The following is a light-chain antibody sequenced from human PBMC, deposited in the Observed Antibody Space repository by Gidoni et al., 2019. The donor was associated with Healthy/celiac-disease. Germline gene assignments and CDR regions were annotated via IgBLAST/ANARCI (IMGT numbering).Light chain of an antibody. Sequence: DIQMTHPPSTLSASVGDRVTITCRASQSISSWLAWYQQKPGKAPKLLIYDASSLESGVPSRFSGSGSGTEFTLTISSLQPDDFATYYCQQYNSYSRTFGQGTKVEIK. J-gene: IGKJ1*01. CDR2: DAS. CDR1: QSISSW. CDR3: QQYNSYSRT. V-gene: IGKV1-5*01.